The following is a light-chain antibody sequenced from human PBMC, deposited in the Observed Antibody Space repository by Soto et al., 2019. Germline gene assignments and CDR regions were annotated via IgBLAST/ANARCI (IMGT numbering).Light chain of an antibody. V-gene: IGKV3-20*01. Sequence: ENVLTQSPGTLSLSPGERATLSCRASQSVSYRLLAWYQHKPGQAPSLLIYGASTRATGIPDRFTGGGSGTDFTLTVSRLEPEDFAVYYCQQYDSSPNTFGQGTRLEIK. CDR3: QQYDSSPNT. J-gene: IGKJ5*01. CDR2: GAS. CDR1: QSVSYRL.